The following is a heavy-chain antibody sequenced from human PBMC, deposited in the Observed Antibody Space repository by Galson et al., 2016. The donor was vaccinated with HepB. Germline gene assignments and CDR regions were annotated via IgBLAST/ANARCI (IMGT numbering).Heavy chain of an antibody. CDR1: GFTFTDYW. V-gene: IGHV3-21*01. Sequence: SLRLSCAASGFTFTDYWMSWVRQAPGKGLEWVSSISSVSSYIYYADSMKGRFTVSRDNAKNSLYLQMNSLRAEDTAVYYCARDWAESRLLEWRNWFDPWGRGTLITVSS. J-gene: IGHJ5*02. D-gene: IGHD3-3*01. CDR3: ARDWAESRLLEWRNWFDP. CDR2: ISSVSSYI.